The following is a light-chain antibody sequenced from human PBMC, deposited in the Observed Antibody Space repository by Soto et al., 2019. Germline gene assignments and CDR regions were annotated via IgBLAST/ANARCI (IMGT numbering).Light chain of an antibody. CDR1: SSDVGNYIF. V-gene: IGLV2-14*01. Sequence: QSVLAQPASVSGSPGQSITISCTGTSSDVGNYIFVSWYRQHPGTAPKLMIYDINNRPSGVSNRFSGSKSGNTASLTISGLQAEDDADYYCVSYTTIASYVFGTGTKVTVL. J-gene: IGLJ1*01. CDR3: VSYTTIASYV. CDR2: DIN.